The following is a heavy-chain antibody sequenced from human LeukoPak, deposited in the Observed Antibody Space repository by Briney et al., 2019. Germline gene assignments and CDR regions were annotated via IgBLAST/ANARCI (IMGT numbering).Heavy chain of an antibody. CDR3: ARDFAYKKFDY. CDR1: DFIFSNYW. D-gene: IGHD2-21*01. CDR2: INPDGNKK. J-gene: IGHJ4*02. Sequence: GGSLRLSCAASDFIFSNYWMSWVRQAPGKGLEWVATINPDGNKKGLADSVRGRFTISRDDAENSLYLQMNSLRVEDTAVYYCARDFAYKKFDYWGLGTLVTVSS. V-gene: IGHV3-7*03.